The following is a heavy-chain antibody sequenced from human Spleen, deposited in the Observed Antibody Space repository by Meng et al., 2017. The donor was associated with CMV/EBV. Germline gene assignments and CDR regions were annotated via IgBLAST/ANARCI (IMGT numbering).Heavy chain of an antibody. J-gene: IGHJ5*02. Sequence: VALQHSRPGLVNPSATLSLTCSVSGGSIRSYYWIWIRQPAGKGLEWIGHIYSSGSTNYNPSLKSRVTMSLDTSKSQFSLKLSSVTAADTAVYYCARGRTTVTTDENWFDPWGQGTLVTVSS. CDR3: ARGRTTVTTDENWFDP. V-gene: IGHV4-4*07. D-gene: IGHD4-17*01. CDR1: GGSIRSYY. CDR2: IYSSGST.